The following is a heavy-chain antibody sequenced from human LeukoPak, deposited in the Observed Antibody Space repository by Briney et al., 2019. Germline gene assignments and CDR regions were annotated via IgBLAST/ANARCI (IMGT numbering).Heavy chain of an antibody. D-gene: IGHD5-12*01. CDR1: GFTFSDYW. V-gene: IGHV3-74*01. Sequence: GGSLRLSCAASGFTFSDYWMHWVRQAPGKGLVWVSRTHPDGSRTGYVDSVKGRFTISRDNARNTLYLQMSSLRAEDTAVYYCAREKRYDDFDYWGQGTLVTVSS. CDR3: AREKRYDDFDY. J-gene: IGHJ4*02. CDR2: THPDGSRT.